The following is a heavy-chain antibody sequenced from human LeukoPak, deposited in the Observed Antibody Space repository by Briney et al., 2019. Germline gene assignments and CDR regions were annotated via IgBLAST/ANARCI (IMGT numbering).Heavy chain of an antibody. D-gene: IGHD3-3*01. CDR1: GGSISSYY. J-gene: IGHJ6*03. CDR2: IYDSGGT. CDR3: ARGGSYYDFWSGYYDYYYYMDV. V-gene: IGHV4-59*01. Sequence: PSETLSLTCSVSGGSISSYYWSWIRQPPGKGLEWIGYIYDSGGTSYNPSLQSRVTISIDTSKNQFSLRLTSVTAADTAVYYCARGGSYYDFWSGYYDYYYYMDVWGKGTTVTVSS.